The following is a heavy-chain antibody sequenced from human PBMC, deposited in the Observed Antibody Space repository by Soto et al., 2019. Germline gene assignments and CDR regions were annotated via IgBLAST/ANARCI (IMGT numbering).Heavy chain of an antibody. V-gene: IGHV1-18*01. J-gene: IGHJ4*02. CDR3: ATGEGLGTNHFDY. Sequence: ASVKVSCKASGYTFTSYGISWVRQAPGQGLEWMGWISAYNGNTNYAQKLQGRVTMTEDTSTDTAYMELSSLRSEDTAVYYCATGEGLGTNHFDYWGQGTLVTVSS. CDR2: ISAYNGNT. CDR1: GYTFTSYG. D-gene: IGHD2-8*01.